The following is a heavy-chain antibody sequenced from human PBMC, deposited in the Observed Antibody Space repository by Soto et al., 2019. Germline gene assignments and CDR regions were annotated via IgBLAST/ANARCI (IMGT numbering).Heavy chain of an antibody. CDR1: GFTFSSHG. CDR3: ARDLSGDYVGAFDI. J-gene: IGHJ3*02. D-gene: IGHD4-17*01. CDR2: IWYDGSNK. Sequence: GLSLRLSCAASGFTFSSHGGHWVRQAPGKGLEWVAVIWYDGSNKYYADSVKGRFTISRDNSKNTLYLQMNSLRAEDTAVYYCARDLSGDYVGAFDIWGQGTMVTVSS. V-gene: IGHV3-33*01.